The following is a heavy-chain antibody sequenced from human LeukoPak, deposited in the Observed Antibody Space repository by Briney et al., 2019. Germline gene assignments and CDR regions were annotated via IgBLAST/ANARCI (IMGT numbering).Heavy chain of an antibody. J-gene: IGHJ4*02. CDR3: ATVGARLLPEGI. V-gene: IGHV4-39*07. Sequence: PSETLSLTCTVSGGSIRSSSSYWGWVRQPPGKGLEWIGNVYYSGNTYYNPSLKSRVTISVDTSKNQYSLKLSSVTAADTAVYYCATVGARLLPEGIWGRGTLLTVSS. CDR2: VYYSGNT. D-gene: IGHD1-26*01. CDR1: GGSIRSSSSY.